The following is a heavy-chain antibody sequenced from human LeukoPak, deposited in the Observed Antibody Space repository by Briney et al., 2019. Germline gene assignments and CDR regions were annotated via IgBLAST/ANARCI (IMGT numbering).Heavy chain of an antibody. D-gene: IGHD3-9*01. CDR1: GGSISSSSYY. J-gene: IGHJ3*02. V-gene: IGHV4-39*01. Sequence: SETLSLTCTVSGGSISSSSYYWGWIRQPPGKGPEWIGSIYYSGSTYYNPSLKSRVTISVDTSKNQFSLKLSSVTAADTAVYYCASGPIWAFDIWGQGTMVTVSS. CDR3: ASGPIWAFDI. CDR2: IYYSGST.